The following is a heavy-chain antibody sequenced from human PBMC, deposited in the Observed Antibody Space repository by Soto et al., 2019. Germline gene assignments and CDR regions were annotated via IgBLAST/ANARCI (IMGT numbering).Heavy chain of an antibody. CDR2: IIPILGIA. D-gene: IGHD5-12*01. J-gene: IGHJ6*03. Sequence: SVKVSCKASGGTFSSYTISWVRQAPGQGLEWMGRIIPILGIANYAQKFQGRVTITADKSTSTAYMELSSLRSEDTAVYYYARDVSGYENTNYYYYMDVWGKGTTVTVSS. CDR3: ARDVSGYENTNYYYYMDV. CDR1: GGTFSSYT. V-gene: IGHV1-69*04.